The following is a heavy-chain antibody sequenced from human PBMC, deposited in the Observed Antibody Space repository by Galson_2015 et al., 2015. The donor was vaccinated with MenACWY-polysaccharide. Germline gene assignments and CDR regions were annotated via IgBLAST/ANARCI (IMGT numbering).Heavy chain of an antibody. CDR1: GYTFTGYY. J-gene: IGHJ5*02. V-gene: IGHV1-2*02. D-gene: IGHD2/OR15-2a*01. Sequence: SVKVSCKASGYTFTGYYMHWVRQAPGQGLEWMGWINPNSGGTNYAQKFQGRVTMTRDTSISTAYMELSSLKASDTAMYYCARQGFLEYNWFDPWGQGTLVTVSS. CDR3: ARQGFLEYNWFDP. CDR2: INPNSGGT.